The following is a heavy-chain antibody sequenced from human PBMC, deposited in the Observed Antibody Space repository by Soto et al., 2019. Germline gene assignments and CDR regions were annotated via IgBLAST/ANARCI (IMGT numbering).Heavy chain of an antibody. V-gene: IGHV1-46*03. CDR2: INPSGGST. Sequence: ASVKVSCKASGYTFTSYYMHWVRQAPGQGLEWMGIINPSGGSTSYAQKFQGRVTMTRDTSTSTVYMELSSLRSEDTAVYYCARGGRDIVVVVAANTFDYWGQGTLVTVSS. J-gene: IGHJ4*02. CDR3: ARGGRDIVVVVAANTFDY. CDR1: GYTFTSYY. D-gene: IGHD2-15*01.